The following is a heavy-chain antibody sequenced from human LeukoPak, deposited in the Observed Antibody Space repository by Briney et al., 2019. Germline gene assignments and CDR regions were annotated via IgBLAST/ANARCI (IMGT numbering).Heavy chain of an antibody. Sequence: GGSLRLSCAASGFTFSTYEMNWVRQTPGKGLEWVSYISRTGSKIYYADSVKGRFTISRDNAKNTLYLQMNSLRAEDTAVYYCARDPGDGYNPDYWGQGTLVTVSS. CDR1: GFTFSTYE. CDR3: ARDPGDGYNPDY. CDR2: ISRTGSKI. V-gene: IGHV3-48*03. J-gene: IGHJ4*02. D-gene: IGHD5-24*01.